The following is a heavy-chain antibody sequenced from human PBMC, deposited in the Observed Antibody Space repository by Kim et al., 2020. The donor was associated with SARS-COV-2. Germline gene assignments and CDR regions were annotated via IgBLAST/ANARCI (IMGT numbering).Heavy chain of an antibody. Sequence: SETLSLTCAVYGGSFSGYYWSWIRQPPGKGLEWIGEINHSGSTNYNPSLKSRVTISVDTSKNQFSLKLSSVTAADTAVYYCARRRTSCYYRGACGMAFD. J-gene: IGHJ4*01. D-gene: IGHD2-2*01. CDR3: ARRRTSCYYRGACGMAFD. V-gene: IGHV4-34*01. CDR2: INHSGST. CDR1: GGSFSGYY.